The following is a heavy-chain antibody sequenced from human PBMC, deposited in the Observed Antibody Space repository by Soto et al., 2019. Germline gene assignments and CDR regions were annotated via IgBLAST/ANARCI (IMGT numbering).Heavy chain of an antibody. J-gene: IGHJ4*02. CDR2: IYYSGST. CDR3: AESGGSGSYSSDY. CDR1: GGSISSSSYY. Sequence: KASETLSLTCTVSGGSISSSSYYWGWIRQPPGKGLEWIGSIYYSGSTYYNPSLKSRVTISVDTSKNQFSLKLSSVTAADTAVYYCAESGGSGSYSSDYWGQGTLVTVSS. D-gene: IGHD3-10*01. V-gene: IGHV4-39*01.